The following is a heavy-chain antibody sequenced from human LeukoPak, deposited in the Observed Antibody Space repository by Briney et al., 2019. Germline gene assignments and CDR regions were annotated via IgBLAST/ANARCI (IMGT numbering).Heavy chain of an antibody. V-gene: IGHV3-21*01. Sequence: GSLRLSFAGSGFTFINFSMNWVRQAPGKGLEWVSSISPGSDYIYYADSVKGRFTISRDNAKNSLFLQMNSLRAEDTAVYYCARGSYGDYDYWGQGTLVTVSS. CDR1: GFTFINFS. CDR3: ARGSYGDYDY. J-gene: IGHJ4*02. D-gene: IGHD4-17*01. CDR2: ISPGSDYI.